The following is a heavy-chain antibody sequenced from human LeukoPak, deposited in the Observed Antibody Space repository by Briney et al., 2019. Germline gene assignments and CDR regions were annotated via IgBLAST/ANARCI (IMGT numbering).Heavy chain of an antibody. CDR3: AELGITMIGGV. D-gene: IGHD3-10*02. J-gene: IGHJ6*04. Sequence: GGSLRLSCVASGFTFSSYAMSWVRQAPGKGLEWVSATSGSGGSTDYADSVKGRFTISRDNSKNTLYLQMNSLRAEDTAVYYCAELGITMIGGVWGKGTTVTISS. V-gene: IGHV3-23*01. CDR1: GFTFSSYA. CDR2: TSGSGGST.